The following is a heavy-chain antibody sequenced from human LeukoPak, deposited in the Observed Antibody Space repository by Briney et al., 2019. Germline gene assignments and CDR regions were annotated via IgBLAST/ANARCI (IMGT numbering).Heavy chain of an antibody. Sequence: PSETLSLTCTVSGGSISSSSYYWGWIRQPPGKGLEWIGSIYYSGSTYYNPSLKSRVTISVDTSKNQFSLKLSSVTAADTAVYYCAVGPVVTAIRFDYWGQGTLVTVSS. CDR1: GGSISSSSYY. D-gene: IGHD2-21*02. CDR2: IYYSGST. V-gene: IGHV4-39*01. CDR3: AVGPVVTAIRFDY. J-gene: IGHJ4*02.